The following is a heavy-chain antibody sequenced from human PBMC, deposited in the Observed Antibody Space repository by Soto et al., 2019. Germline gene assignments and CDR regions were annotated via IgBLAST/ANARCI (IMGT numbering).Heavy chain of an antibody. CDR1: GYTFTGYY. CDR3: ARDSTVAGTPAFDI. CDR2: INPNSGGT. V-gene: IGHV1-2*04. J-gene: IGHJ3*02. D-gene: IGHD6-19*01. Sequence: ASVKVSCKASGYTFTGYYMHWVRQAPGQGLEWMGWINPNSGGTNYAQKFQGWVTMTRDTSISTAYMELSRLRSDDTAVYYCARDSTVAGTPAFDIWGQGTMVTVSS.